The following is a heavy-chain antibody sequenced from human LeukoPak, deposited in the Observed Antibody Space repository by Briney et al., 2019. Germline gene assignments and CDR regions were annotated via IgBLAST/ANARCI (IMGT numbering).Heavy chain of an antibody. CDR3: ARRHDGEFDY. J-gene: IGHJ4*02. D-gene: IGHD3-10*01. Sequence: SETLSLTCTVSGGSISSSSYYWGWIRQPPGKGLEWIGTIYYSGSTHYKPSLKSRVTISVDTSKNQFSLKLSSVTAADTAVYYCARRHDGEFDYWGQGTLVTVSS. V-gene: IGHV4-39*01. CDR2: IYYSGST. CDR1: GGSISSSSYY.